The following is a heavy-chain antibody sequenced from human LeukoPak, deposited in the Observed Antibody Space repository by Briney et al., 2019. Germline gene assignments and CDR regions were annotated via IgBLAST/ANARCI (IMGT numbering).Heavy chain of an antibody. CDR1: GFTFSSSA. D-gene: IGHD3-22*01. J-gene: IGHJ4*02. CDR2: ISNNGGYT. Sequence: GGSLRLSCAASGFTFSSSAMSWVRQAPGKGLEWVSAISNNGGYTYYADSVQGRFTISRDNSKSTLCLQMNSLRAEDTAVYYCATPLDYYDRSDSHQGGDWGQGTLVTVSS. V-gene: IGHV3-23*01. CDR3: ATPLDYYDRSDSHQGGD.